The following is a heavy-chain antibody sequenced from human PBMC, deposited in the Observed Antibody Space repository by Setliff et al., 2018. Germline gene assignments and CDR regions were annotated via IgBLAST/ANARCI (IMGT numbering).Heavy chain of an antibody. J-gene: IGHJ6*03. Sequence: HPGGSLRLSCVASGFTFSNYEMNWVRQAPGKGLEWVSYISNSGGVKYYTDSVKGRFTFSRDNAKNSLYLQMNSLRAEDTAVYYCARDGCSSTSCYGCPCYYYYMDVWGKGTTVTVSS. CDR1: GFTFSNYE. CDR2: ISNSGGVK. V-gene: IGHV3-48*03. D-gene: IGHD2-2*01. CDR3: ARDGCSSTSCYGCPCYYYYMDV.